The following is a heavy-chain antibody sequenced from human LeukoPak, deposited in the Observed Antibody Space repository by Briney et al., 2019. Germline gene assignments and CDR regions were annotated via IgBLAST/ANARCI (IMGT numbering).Heavy chain of an antibody. D-gene: IGHD6-6*01. Sequence: GGSLRLSCAASGFTFSSYAMSWVRQAPGKGLKWVSAISGSGGSTYYADSVKGRFTISRDNSKNTLYLQMNSLRAEDTAVYYCAKSSRRYSSSPYGMDVWGQGTTVTVSS. CDR2: ISGSGGST. CDR1: GFTFSSYA. V-gene: IGHV3-23*01. CDR3: AKSSRRYSSSPYGMDV. J-gene: IGHJ6*02.